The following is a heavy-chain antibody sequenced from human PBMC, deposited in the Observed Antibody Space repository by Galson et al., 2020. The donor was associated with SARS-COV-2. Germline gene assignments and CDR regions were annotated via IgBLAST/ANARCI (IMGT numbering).Heavy chain of an antibody. CDR2: FDTEDGET. CDR1: GYTLTELS. CDR3: ATARLRFLAWLLIPFDY. J-gene: IGHJ4*02. Sequence: ASVKVSCKVSGYTLTELSMHWVRQAPGKGLEWMGGFDTEDGETIYAQKSQGRVTMTEDTSTDTAYMELSSLRSEDTAVYYCATARLRFLAWLLIPFDYWGQGTLVTVSS. D-gene: IGHD3-3*01. V-gene: IGHV1-24*01.